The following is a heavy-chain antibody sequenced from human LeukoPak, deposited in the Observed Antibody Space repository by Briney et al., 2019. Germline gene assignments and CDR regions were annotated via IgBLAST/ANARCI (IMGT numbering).Heavy chain of an antibody. CDR2: INHSGST. CDR3: ARAIVVVITTKNWFDP. J-gene: IGHJ5*02. CDR1: GGSFSGYY. D-gene: IGHD3-22*01. V-gene: IGHV4-34*01. Sequence: PSETLSLTCAVYGGSFSGYYWSWIRQPPGKGLEWIGEINHSGSTNYNPSLKSRVTISVDTSKNQFSLKLSSVTAADTAVYYCARAIVVVITTKNWFDPWGQGTLVTVSS.